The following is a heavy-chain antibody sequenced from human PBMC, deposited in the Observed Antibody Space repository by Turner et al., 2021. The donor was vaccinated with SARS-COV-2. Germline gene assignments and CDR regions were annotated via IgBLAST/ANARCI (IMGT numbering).Heavy chain of an antibody. J-gene: IGHJ5*02. V-gene: IGHV5-10-1*01. CDR3: ARSFGYCSSTSCLLNWFDP. CDR2: IDPSDSYT. Sequence: EVQLVQSGAEVRKPGESLRIACKGSGSSLTSYWISWVRQMPGKGLEWMGRIDPSDSYTNYSPSFQGHVTISADKSISTAYLQWSSLKASDTAMYYCARSFGYCSSTSCLLNWFDPWGQGTLVTVSS. CDR1: GSSLTSYW. D-gene: IGHD2-2*01.